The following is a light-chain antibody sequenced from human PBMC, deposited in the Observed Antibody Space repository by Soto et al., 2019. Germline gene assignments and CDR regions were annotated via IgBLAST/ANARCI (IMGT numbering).Light chain of an antibody. CDR1: QSVSSS. J-gene: IGKJ1*01. CDR2: EAS. Sequence: EIVLTQSPATLSLSPGERATLSCRASQSVSSSLAWYQQKLGQAPRLLIYEASDRATGIPARFSGSGSGTDFTLIISSLEPDYFAVYYCQQGSTWPWTFGQWTKVEIK. V-gene: IGKV3-11*01. CDR3: QQGSTWPWT.